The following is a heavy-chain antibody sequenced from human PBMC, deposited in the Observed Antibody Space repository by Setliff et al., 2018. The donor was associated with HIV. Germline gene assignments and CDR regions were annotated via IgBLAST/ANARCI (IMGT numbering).Heavy chain of an antibody. CDR3: ARQGKVGSGSYDYYYYMDV. J-gene: IGHJ6*03. Sequence: PGGSLRLSCAASGFTFSRFWMHWVRQAPGQGLVWVSGINNDTTTTTYADSVKGRFSISRDNAKNTLYLEMNGLRGEDTAVYYCARQGKVGSGSYDYYYYMDVWGKGTTVTVSS. D-gene: IGHD3-10*01. CDR2: INNDTTTT. CDR1: GFTFSRFW. V-gene: IGHV3-74*01.